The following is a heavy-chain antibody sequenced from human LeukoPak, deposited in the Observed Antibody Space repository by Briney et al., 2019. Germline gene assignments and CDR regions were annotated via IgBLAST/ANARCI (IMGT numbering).Heavy chain of an antibody. CDR2: IFYSGST. CDR3: ARGSGSYYDPATYY. V-gene: IGHV4-59*01. Sequence: SETLSLTCTVSGGSISSYYWSWIRQPPGKGLERIGYIFYSGSTNYNPSLKSRVTIPVNTSKNQFSLKLSSVPAAVTPVSYCARGSGSYYDPATYYCGQGTLVTVSS. J-gene: IGHJ4*02. D-gene: IGHD3-10*01. CDR1: GGSISSYY.